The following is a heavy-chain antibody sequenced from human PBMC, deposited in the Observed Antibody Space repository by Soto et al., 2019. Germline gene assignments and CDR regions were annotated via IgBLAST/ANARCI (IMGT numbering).Heavy chain of an antibody. D-gene: IGHD3-16*01. V-gene: IGHV3-23*01. CDR2: ISGSGDST. CDR3: AERRGGIVQSGLDV. Sequence: EVQLLESGGGLVQPGGSLRLSCAASGLTFSNHAMNWVRQAPGKGLEWVSVISGSGDSTYYADSVKGRFTISRDNSKNTLYLQMDSLRGDDTAVYYCAERRGGIVQSGLDVWGQGTTVTVSS. CDR1: GLTFSNHA. J-gene: IGHJ6*02.